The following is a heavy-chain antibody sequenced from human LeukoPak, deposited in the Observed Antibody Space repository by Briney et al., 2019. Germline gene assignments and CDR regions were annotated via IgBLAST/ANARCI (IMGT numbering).Heavy chain of an antibody. D-gene: IGHD3/OR15-3a*01. V-gene: IGHV3-48*02. CDR3: ARDREASDDFNWFDP. CDR1: GFSFSTYN. CDR2: ISSSSNAR. Sequence: GGSLRLSCAASGFSFSTYNMNWVRQAPGKGLEWVSYISSSSNARYYADSVQGRFTLSRDNAKNSLYLQMNSLRDEDTAVYYCARDREASDDFNWFDPWGQGTLVTVSS. J-gene: IGHJ5*02.